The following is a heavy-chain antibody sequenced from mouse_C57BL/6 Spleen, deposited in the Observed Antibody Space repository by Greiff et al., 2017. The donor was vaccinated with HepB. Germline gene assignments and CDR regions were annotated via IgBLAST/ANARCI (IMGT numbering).Heavy chain of an antibody. Sequence: QVQLQQPGAELVRPGSSVKLSCKASGYTFTSYWMHWVKQRPIQGLEWIGNIDPSDSETHYNQKFKDKATLTVDKSSSTAYMQLSSLTSEDSAVYYCAREEEDYSTPFAYWGQGTLVTVSA. J-gene: IGHJ3*01. CDR3: AREEEDYSTPFAY. CDR1: GYTFTSYW. CDR2: IDPSDSET. V-gene: IGHV1-52*01. D-gene: IGHD2-5*01.